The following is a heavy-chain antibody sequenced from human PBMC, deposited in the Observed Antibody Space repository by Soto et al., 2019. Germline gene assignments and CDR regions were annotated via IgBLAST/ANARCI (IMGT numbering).Heavy chain of an antibody. Sequence: PGESLKISCKGSGYSFTSYWIGWVRQMPGKGLEWMGIIYPGDSDTTYSPSFQGQVTISADKSISTAYLQWSSLKASDTAIYYCARHPVYGDYQTGWFDPWGQGTLVTVSS. CDR1: GYSFTSYW. V-gene: IGHV5-51*01. CDR3: ARHPVYGDYQTGWFDP. J-gene: IGHJ5*02. CDR2: IYPGDSDT. D-gene: IGHD4-17*01.